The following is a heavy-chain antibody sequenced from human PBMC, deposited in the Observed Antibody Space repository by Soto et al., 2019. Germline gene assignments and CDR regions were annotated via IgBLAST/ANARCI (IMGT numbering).Heavy chain of an antibody. CDR2: IYWDDDK. J-gene: IGHJ5*02. V-gene: IGHV2-5*02. D-gene: IGHD2-21*01. Sequence: SGPTLVNPTQTLTLTCAFSGFSISTSGVGVGWIRQPPGKALEWLVFIYWDDDKRYSPSLRSRLSITKDASKNQVVLTMTNVDPVDTATYFCAHRPPYSTTSTAGWFGPWGQGLLVTVP. CDR1: GFSISTSGVG. CDR3: AHRPPYSTTSTAGWFGP.